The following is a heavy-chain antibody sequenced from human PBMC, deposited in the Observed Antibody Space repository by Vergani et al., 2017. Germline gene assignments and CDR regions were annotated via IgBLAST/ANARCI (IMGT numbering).Heavy chain of an antibody. V-gene: IGHV4-59*02. CDR1: GASVNSYY. J-gene: IGHJ4*02. D-gene: IGHD3-10*01. CDR2: VSFRGDT. CDR3: ARARRDYGTGSPDY. Sequence: QVQLQESGPGLVKPSQTLSLTCTVSGASVNSYYWSWIRQPPGKGLEWMGYVSFRGDTLYDPSVKGRVTISLNTSSNQFSLYLTSVTAADTAVYYCARARRDYGTGSPDYWGQGTLVTVSS.